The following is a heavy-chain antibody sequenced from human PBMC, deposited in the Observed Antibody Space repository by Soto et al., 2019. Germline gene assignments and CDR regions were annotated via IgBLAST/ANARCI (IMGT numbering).Heavy chain of an antibody. CDR1: SGSFSGYY. Sequence: SETLSLTCAVYSGSFSGYYWSWIRQPPGKGLEWIGEIYHSLSIVYNPSLKSRVTISGDSSKNQFSLKLSSVTAADTAVCYCARHGGHYFDYWGQGPLVTVSS. D-gene: IGHD3-16*01. CDR2: IYHSLSI. V-gene: IGHV4-34*01. CDR3: ARHGGHYFDY. J-gene: IGHJ4*02.